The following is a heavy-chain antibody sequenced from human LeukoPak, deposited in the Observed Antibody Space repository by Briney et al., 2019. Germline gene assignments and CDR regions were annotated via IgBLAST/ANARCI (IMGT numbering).Heavy chain of an antibody. CDR3: ARDVVSGSYYYFDY. D-gene: IGHD1-26*01. CDR2: ISRSSSPI. J-gene: IGHJ4*02. Sequence: GGSLRLSCAASGFTFSSYSMTWVRQAPGKGLEWVSSISRSSSPIYYADSVKGRFTISRDNAKNSLYLQMNSLRAEDTAVYYCARDVVSGSYYYFDYWGQGTLVTVSS. V-gene: IGHV3-21*01. CDR1: GFTFSSYS.